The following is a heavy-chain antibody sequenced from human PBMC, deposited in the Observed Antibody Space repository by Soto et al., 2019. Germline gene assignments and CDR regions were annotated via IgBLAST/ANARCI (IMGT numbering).Heavy chain of an antibody. J-gene: IGHJ4*02. CDR1: GGTFSSYA. Sequence: ASVKVSCKASGGTFSSYAISWVRQAPGQGLEWMGGIIPIFGTANYAQKFQGRVTITADESTSTAYMELSSLRPEDTAVYYCARGFGVGSWYDFDYWGQGTLVTVSS. CDR2: IIPIFGTA. CDR3: ARGFGVGSWYDFDY. V-gene: IGHV1-69*13. D-gene: IGHD6-13*01.